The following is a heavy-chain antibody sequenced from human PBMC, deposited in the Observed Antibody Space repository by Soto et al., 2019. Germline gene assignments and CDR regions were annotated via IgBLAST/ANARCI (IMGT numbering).Heavy chain of an antibody. D-gene: IGHD3-3*01. Sequence: GGSLRLSCAASGFTFSSYAMHWVRQAPGKGLEWVAVISYDGSNKYYADSVKGRFTISRDNSKNTLYLQMNSLRAEDTAVYYCARDLPSYDFWSGYLTYWGQGTLVTVSS. CDR1: GFTFSSYA. CDR2: ISYDGSNK. J-gene: IGHJ4*02. V-gene: IGHV3-30*04. CDR3: ARDLPSYDFWSGYLTY.